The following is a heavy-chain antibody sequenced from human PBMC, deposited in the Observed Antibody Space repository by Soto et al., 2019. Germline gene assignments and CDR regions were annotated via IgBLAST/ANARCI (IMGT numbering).Heavy chain of an antibody. CDR1: GFTFSSYA. V-gene: IGHV3-30-3*01. CDR2: ISYDGSNK. CDR3: ASLPPGSNYYYGMDV. Sequence: GGSLRLSCAASGFTFSSYAMHWVRQAPGKGLEWVAVISYDGSNKYYADSVKGRFTISRDNSKNTLYLQMNSLRAEDTAVYYCASLPPGSNYYYGMDVWGQGTTVTVSS. D-gene: IGHD3-10*01. J-gene: IGHJ6*02.